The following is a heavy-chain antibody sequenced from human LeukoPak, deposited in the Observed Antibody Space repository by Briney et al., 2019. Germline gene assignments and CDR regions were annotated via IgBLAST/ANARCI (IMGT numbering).Heavy chain of an antibody. Sequence: SETLSLTCTVSGGSISSYYWSWIRQPPGKGLEWIGYIYYSGSTYYNPSLKSRVTISVDTSKNQFSLKLSSVTAADTAVYYCARPITMVGTNWFDPWGQGTLVTVSS. CDR2: IYYSGST. CDR1: GGSISSYY. J-gene: IGHJ5*02. D-gene: IGHD3-10*01. V-gene: IGHV4-59*08. CDR3: ARPITMVGTNWFDP.